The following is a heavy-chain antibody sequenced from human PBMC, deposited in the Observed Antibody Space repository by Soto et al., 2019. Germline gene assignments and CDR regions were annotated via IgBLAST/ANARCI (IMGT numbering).Heavy chain of an antibody. V-gene: IGHV4-39*01. Sequence: QLQLQESGPGLVKPSETLSLTCTVSGGSISSTSYYWGWIRQPPGKGLEWIGSVYYLGNTYYNPSLKSRVTISIDTSKNQFSLRLTSVTAADTAFYYCARHGVAALQFDFWGRGTLVTVSS. CDR2: VYYLGNT. J-gene: IGHJ4*02. D-gene: IGHD6-25*01. CDR1: GGSISSTSYY. CDR3: ARHGVAALQFDF.